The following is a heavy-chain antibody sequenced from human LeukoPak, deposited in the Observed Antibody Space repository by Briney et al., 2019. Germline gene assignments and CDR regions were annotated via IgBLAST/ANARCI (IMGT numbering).Heavy chain of an antibody. V-gene: IGHV4-30-4*01. CDR3: ASSIAAAGTSFDY. D-gene: IGHD6-13*01. J-gene: IGHJ4*02. CDR1: GGSISSGDYY. CDR2: IYYSGST. Sequence: SETLSLTCTVSGGSISSGDYYWRWIRQPPGKGLEWIGYIYYSGSTYYNPSLKSRVTISVDTSKNQFSLKLSSVTAADTAVYYCASSIAAAGTSFDYGGQGTLVTVS.